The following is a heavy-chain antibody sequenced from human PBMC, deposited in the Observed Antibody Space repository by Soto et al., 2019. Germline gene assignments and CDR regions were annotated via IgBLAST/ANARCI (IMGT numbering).Heavy chain of an antibody. V-gene: IGHV3-21*01. CDR2: ISSSSSYI. J-gene: IGHJ4*02. CDR1: GFTFSSYS. CDR3: AREVSKYSGYDFDY. D-gene: IGHD5-12*01. Sequence: EVQLVESGGGLVKPGGSLRLSCAASGFTFSSYSMNWVRQAPGKGLEWVSSISSSSSYIYYADSVKGRFTISRDNAKNSLYLQMNRLRAEDTAVYYCAREVSKYSGYDFDYRGQGTLVTVYS.